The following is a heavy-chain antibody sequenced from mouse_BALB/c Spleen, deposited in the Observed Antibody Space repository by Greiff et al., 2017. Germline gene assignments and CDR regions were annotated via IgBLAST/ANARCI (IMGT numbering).Heavy chain of an antibody. J-gene: IGHJ3*01. CDR3: ARETCYRDDGAY. Sequence: VQLQQSGAELVKPGASVKLSCTASGFNIKDTYMHWVKQRPEQGLEWIGRIDPANGNTKYDPKFQGKATITADTSSNTAYLQLSSLTSEDTAVYYCARETCYRDDGAYWGQGTLVTVSA. V-gene: IGHV14-3*02. CDR1: GFNIKDTY. D-gene: IGHD2-14*01. CDR2: IDPANGNT.